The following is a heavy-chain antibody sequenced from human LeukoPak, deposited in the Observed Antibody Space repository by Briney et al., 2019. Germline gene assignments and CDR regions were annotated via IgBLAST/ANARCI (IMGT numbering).Heavy chain of an antibody. Sequence: SQTLSLTCTVSGGSISSGDYYWSWIRQPPGKGLEWIGYIYYSGSTYYNPSLKSRVTISVDTSKNQFSLKLSSVTAADTAVYYCARGRRGTVTDYYYYYGMDVWGQGTTVTVSS. V-gene: IGHV4-30-4*01. CDR1: GGSISSGDYY. J-gene: IGHJ6*02. CDR2: IYYSGST. CDR3: ARGRRGTVTDYYYYYGMDV. D-gene: IGHD4-17*01.